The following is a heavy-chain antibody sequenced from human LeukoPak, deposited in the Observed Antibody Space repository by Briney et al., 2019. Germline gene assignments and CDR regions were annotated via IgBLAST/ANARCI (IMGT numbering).Heavy chain of an antibody. CDR3: ARGAELLWFGETTNWFDP. CDR1: GGSSSGYY. V-gene: IGHV4-34*01. Sequence: SETLSLTCAVYGGSSSGYYWSWIRQPPGKGLEWIGEINHSGSTNYNPSLKSRVTISVDTSKNQFSLKLSSVTAADTAVYYCARGAELLWFGETTNWFDPWGQGTLVTVSS. J-gene: IGHJ5*02. CDR2: INHSGST. D-gene: IGHD3-10*01.